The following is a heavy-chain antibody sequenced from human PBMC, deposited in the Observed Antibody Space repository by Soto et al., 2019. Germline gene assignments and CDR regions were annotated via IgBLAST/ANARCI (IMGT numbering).Heavy chain of an antibody. D-gene: IGHD3-3*01. V-gene: IGHV4-59*01. CDR2: IYYSGST. Sequence: SETLSLTCTVSGGSISSYYWSWIRQPPGKGLERIGYIYYSGSTNYNPSLKSRVTISVDTSKNQFSLKLSSVTAADTAVYYCARAPLRFLEWLPRGYYFDYWGQGTLVTVSS. CDR3: ARAPLRFLEWLPRGYYFDY. J-gene: IGHJ4*02. CDR1: GGSISSYY.